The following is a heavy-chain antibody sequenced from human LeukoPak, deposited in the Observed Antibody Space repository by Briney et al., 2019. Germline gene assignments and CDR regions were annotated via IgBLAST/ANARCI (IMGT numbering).Heavy chain of an antibody. Sequence: PSEALSLTCTVSGGSISSHYRSWIRQPPGKGLEWIGYIYYSGSTNYNPSLKSRVTISVDTSKDQFSLKLSSVTAADTAVYYCARAAYYYDSSGYNFDYWGQGTLVTVSS. V-gene: IGHV4-59*11. CDR1: GGSISSHY. D-gene: IGHD3-22*01. CDR2: IYYSGST. CDR3: ARAAYYYDSSGYNFDY. J-gene: IGHJ4*02.